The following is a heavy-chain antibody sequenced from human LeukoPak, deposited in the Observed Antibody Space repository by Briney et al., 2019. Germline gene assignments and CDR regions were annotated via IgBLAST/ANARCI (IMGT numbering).Heavy chain of an antibody. CDR3: ARSGSVRDSSGYDFDY. CDR2: IYWNDDK. V-gene: IGHV2-5*01. Sequence: SGPTLVKPTQTLTLTCTFSGFSLSTSGVGVGWIRQPPGKALEWLALIYWNDDKRYSPSLKSRLTITKDTSKNQVVLTMTNMDHVDTATYYCARSGSVRDSSGYDFDYWGQGTLVTVSS. CDR1: GFSLSTSGVG. D-gene: IGHD3-22*01. J-gene: IGHJ4*02.